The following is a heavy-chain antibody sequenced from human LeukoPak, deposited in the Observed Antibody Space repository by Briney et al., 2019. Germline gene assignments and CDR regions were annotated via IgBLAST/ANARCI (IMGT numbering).Heavy chain of an antibody. D-gene: IGHD6-19*01. V-gene: IGHV3-30*18. Sequence: GGSLRLSCAASGFTFSSYGMHWVRQAPGKGLEWVAVISYDGSNKYYADSVKGRFTISRDNSKNTLYLQMNSLRAEDTAVYYCAKDQEGHSSGWYYAFDIWGQGTMVTVSS. CDR3: AKDQEGHSSGWYYAFDI. J-gene: IGHJ3*02. CDR2: ISYDGSNK. CDR1: GFTFSSYG.